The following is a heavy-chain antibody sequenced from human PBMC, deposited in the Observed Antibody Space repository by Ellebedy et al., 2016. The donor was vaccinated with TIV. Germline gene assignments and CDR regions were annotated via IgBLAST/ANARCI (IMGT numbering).Heavy chain of an antibody. D-gene: IGHD6-13*01. CDR3: ARGIAAGVDY. CDR2: MSPTSGNT. Sequence: AASVKVSCKASGYTFTSFYINWVRQVSGQGLEWMGWMSPTSGNTGYVQKFQGRVSMTWDTSISTAYMELSSLRSEDTAIYYCARGIAAGVDYWGQGTMVTVSS. J-gene: IGHJ4*02. CDR1: GYTFTSFY. V-gene: IGHV1-8*01.